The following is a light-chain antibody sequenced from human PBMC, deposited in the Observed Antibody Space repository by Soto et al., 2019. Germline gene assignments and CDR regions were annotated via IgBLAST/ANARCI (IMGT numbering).Light chain of an antibody. Sequence: DIQMTQSPSSLSASVGDRVTITCRASQGISNYLAWYQQKPGKVPKLLIYAASTLQSGVPSRLSGSGSGTDFTLTISSLQPGDVATYYCQKYNSAPPFTCGQGTRLEI. CDR3: QKYNSAPPFT. CDR2: AAS. CDR1: QGISNY. V-gene: IGKV1-27*01. J-gene: IGKJ5*01.